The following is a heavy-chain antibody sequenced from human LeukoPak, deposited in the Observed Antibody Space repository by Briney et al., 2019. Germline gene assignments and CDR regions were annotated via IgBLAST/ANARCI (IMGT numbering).Heavy chain of an antibody. D-gene: IGHD5-18*01. Sequence: GGSLRLSCAASGFTFDDYAMHWVRQAPGEGLVWVSRINSDGTITNYADSVKGRFTISRDNAKNTLYLQMNSLRAEDTAVYYCVREDRGHSYGFFDSWGQGTLVTVSS. CDR2: INSDGTIT. CDR3: VREDRGHSYGFFDS. J-gene: IGHJ4*02. V-gene: IGHV3-74*01. CDR1: GFTFDDYA.